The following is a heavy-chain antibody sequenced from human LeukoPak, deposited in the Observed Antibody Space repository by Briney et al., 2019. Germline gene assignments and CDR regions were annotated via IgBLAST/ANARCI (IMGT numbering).Heavy chain of an antibody. CDR3: AGDYTAGFLEWFRTYYYGMDV. Sequence: GGSLRLSCAASGFTFSSYGMHWVRQAPGKGLEWVAVIWYDGSNKYYADSVKGRFTISRDNSKNTLYLQMNSLRAEDTAVYYCAGDYTAGFLEWFRTYYYGMDVWGQGTTVTVSS. CDR1: GFTFSSYG. J-gene: IGHJ6*02. V-gene: IGHV3-33*01. D-gene: IGHD3-3*01. CDR2: IWYDGSNK.